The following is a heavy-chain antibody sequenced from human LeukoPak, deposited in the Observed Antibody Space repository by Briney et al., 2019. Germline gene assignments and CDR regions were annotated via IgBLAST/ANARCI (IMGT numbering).Heavy chain of an antibody. J-gene: IGHJ4*02. D-gene: IGHD5-24*01. Sequence: SVKVSCKASGGTFSSYAISWVRQAPGQGLEWMGGIIPIFGTANYAQKFQGRVTITTDESTSTAYMELSSLRSEDTAVYYCARSPRWLQSVFDYWGQGALVTVSS. CDR2: IIPIFGTA. CDR3: ARSPRWLQSVFDY. CDR1: GGTFSSYA. V-gene: IGHV1-69*05.